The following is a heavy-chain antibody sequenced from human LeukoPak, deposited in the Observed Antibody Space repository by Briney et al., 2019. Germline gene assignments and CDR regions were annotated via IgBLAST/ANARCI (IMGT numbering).Heavy chain of an antibody. V-gene: IGHV3-33*01. CDR2: IWYDGSNK. CDR3: ARGDYSNYVSNY. D-gene: IGHD4-11*01. CDR1: GFTFSSYG. J-gene: IGHJ4*02. Sequence: GRSLRLSCAASGFTFSSYGMHWVRQAPAKGLEWVAVIWYDGSNKYYADSVKGRFTISRDNSKNTLYLQMNSLRAEDTAVYYCARGDYSNYVSNYWGQGTLVTVSS.